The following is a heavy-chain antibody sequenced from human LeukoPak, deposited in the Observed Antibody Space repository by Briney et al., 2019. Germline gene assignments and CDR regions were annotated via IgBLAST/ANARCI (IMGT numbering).Heavy chain of an antibody. V-gene: IGHV3-21*01. CDR3: ARWRYCSSTSCYAGLGY. J-gene: IGHJ4*02. CDR1: GFTFSSYS. D-gene: IGHD2-2*01. Sequence: GGSLRLSCAASGFTFSSYSMNWVRQAPGKGLVWVSSISSSSSYIYYADSVKGRFTIYRDNAKNSLYLQMNSLRAEDTAVYYCARWRYCSSTSCYAGLGYWGQGTLVTVSS. CDR2: ISSSSSYI.